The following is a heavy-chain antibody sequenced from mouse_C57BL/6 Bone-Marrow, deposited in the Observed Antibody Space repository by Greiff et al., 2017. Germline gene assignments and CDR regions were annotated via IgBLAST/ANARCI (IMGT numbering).Heavy chain of an antibody. CDR2: INPYNGGT. Sequence: VQLQQSGPVLVKPGASVKMSCKASGYTFTDYYMNWVKQSHGKSLEWIGVINPYNGGTSYNQKFKGKATLTVDKSSSTAYMELNSLTSEDSAVYYSARITTVVATDYYAMDYWGQGTSVTVSS. CDR3: ARITTVVATDYYAMDY. J-gene: IGHJ4*01. D-gene: IGHD1-1*01. CDR1: GYTFTDYY. V-gene: IGHV1-19*01.